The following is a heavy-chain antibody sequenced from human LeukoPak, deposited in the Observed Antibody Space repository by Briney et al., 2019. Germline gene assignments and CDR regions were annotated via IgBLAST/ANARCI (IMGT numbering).Heavy chain of an antibody. CDR2: VHGSGGTT. CDR3: AKRGLVGSSGFKNNWFDP. CDR1: GFTFSSYA. Sequence: GSLRLSCAASGFTFSSYAMSWVRQAPGKGLEWVSAVHGSGGTTYYADSVKGRFTISRDNSKDTLYLQVNSLRAEDTAVYYCAKRGLVGSSGFKNNWFDPWGQGTLVTVSS. D-gene: IGHD3-22*01. J-gene: IGHJ5*02. V-gene: IGHV3-23*01.